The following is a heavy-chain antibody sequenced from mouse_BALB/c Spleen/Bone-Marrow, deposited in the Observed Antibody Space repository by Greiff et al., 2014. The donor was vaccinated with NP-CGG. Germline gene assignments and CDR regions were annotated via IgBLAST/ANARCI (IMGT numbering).Heavy chain of an antibody. CDR2: IYPGDGDT. CDR3: ASYYDYDGRGY. CDR1: GHTFTSYW. Sequence: VQLQQSGAELARPGASVKLSCKAFGHTFTSYWMQWVKQRPGQGLEWIGAIYPGDGDTRYTQKFKGKATLTADKSSSTAYMQLSSLASEDSAVYYCASYYDYDGRGYWGQGTTLTVSS. V-gene: IGHV1-87*01. J-gene: IGHJ2*01. D-gene: IGHD2-4*01.